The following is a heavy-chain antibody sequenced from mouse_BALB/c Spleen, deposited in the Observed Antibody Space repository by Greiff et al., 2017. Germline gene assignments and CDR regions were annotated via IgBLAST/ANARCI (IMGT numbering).Heavy chain of an antibody. Sequence: VKVVESGPGLVAPSQSLSITCTVSGFSLTSYGVHWVRQPPGKGLEWLGVIWAGGSTNYNSALMSRLSISKDNSKSQVFLKMNSLQTDDTAMYYCARGIVAWYFDVWGAGTTVTVSS. CDR1: GFSLTSYG. D-gene: IGHD1-1*01. V-gene: IGHV2-9*02. CDR2: IWAGGST. J-gene: IGHJ1*01. CDR3: ARGIVAWYFDV.